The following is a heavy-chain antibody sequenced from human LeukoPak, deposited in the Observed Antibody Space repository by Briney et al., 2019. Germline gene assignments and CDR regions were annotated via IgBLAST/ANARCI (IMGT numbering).Heavy chain of an antibody. J-gene: IGHJ4*02. D-gene: IGHD2-2*01. CDR3: AKTIYQLLRGFDY. V-gene: IGHV3-23*01. CDR1: GFTFSSYA. CDR2: ISGSGGST. Sequence: PGGSLRLSCAASGFTFSSYAMSWVRQAPGKGLEWVSAISGSGGSTYYADSVKSRFTISRDNSKNTLYLQMNSLRAEDTAVYYCAKTIYQLLRGFDYWGQGTLVTVSS.